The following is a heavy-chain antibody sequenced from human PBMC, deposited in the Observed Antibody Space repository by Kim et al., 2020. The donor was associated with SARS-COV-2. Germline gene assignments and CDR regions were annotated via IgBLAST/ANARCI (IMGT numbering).Heavy chain of an antibody. Sequence: SETLSLTCAVYGGSFSGYYWSWIRQPPGKGLEWIGEINHSGSTNYNPSLKSRVTISVDTSKNQFSLKLSSVTAADTAVYYCARRAGRNYYDSSGYYYLAFDIWGQGTMVTVSS. D-gene: IGHD3-22*01. CDR1: GGSFSGYY. CDR2: INHSGST. J-gene: IGHJ3*02. V-gene: IGHV4-34*01. CDR3: ARRAGRNYYDSSGYYYLAFDI.